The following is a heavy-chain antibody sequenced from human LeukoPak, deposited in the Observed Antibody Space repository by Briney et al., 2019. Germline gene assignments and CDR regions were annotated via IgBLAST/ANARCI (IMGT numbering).Heavy chain of an antibody. V-gene: IGHV1-2*06. CDR1: GYTFTGYY. Sequence: GASVKVSCRTSGYTFTGYYIHWVRQAPGQGLEWMGRINPNSGRTVYAQQFQGRVTMTRDTSISTAFMEVSRLKSDDTAVYYCARVVHGDYFDYWGQGTLVTVSS. CDR2: INPNSGRT. J-gene: IGHJ4*02. CDR3: ARVVHGDYFDY. D-gene: IGHD4-17*01.